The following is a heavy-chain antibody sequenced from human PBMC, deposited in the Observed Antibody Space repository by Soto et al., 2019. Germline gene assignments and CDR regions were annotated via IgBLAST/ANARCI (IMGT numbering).Heavy chain of an antibody. D-gene: IGHD2-2*02. J-gene: IGHJ5*02. CDR3: ARRYCSSTRRYIEGYNWFDP. V-gene: IGHV1-69*01. CDR1: GGTFSSYA. CDR2: IIPIFGTA. Sequence: SVKVSCKASGGTFSSYAISWVRQAPGQGLEWMGGIIPIFGTANYAQKFQGRVTITADESTSTAYMELSSLRSEDTAVYYCARRYCSSTRRYIEGYNWFDPWGQGSLVTVSS.